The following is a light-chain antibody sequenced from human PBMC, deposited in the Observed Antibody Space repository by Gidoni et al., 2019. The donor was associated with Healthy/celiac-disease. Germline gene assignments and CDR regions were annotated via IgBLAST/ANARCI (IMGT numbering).Light chain of an antibody. CDR2: AAS. J-gene: IGKJ3*01. CDR1: QGISSY. V-gene: IGKV1-9*01. CDR3: QQLSSSPLT. Sequence: DIQLTQSPSFLSASVGDRVTITCRASQGISSYLAWYQQKPGKAPKLLIYAASTLQGGVPSRCSGSGSGTEFTLTISSLQPEDFATYSCQQLSSSPLTFGPGTKVDIK.